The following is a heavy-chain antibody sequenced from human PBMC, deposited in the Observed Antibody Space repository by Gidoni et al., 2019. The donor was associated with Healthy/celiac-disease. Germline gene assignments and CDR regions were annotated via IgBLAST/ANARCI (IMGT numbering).Heavy chain of an antibody. D-gene: IGHD4-4*01. Sequence: QVQLQESGPGLVKPSHTLSLTCPVSVGSISSGRYYWSWSRQPAGKGLEWSGRSYTSGSTNYNPTRKSRVTISVDTSKNQFSLKLSSVTAADTAVYYCARDRTVTDYYYYYGMDVWGQGTTVTVSS. CDR1: VGSISSGRYY. J-gene: IGHJ6*02. CDR2: SYTSGST. V-gene: IGHV4-61*02. CDR3: ARDRTVTDYYYYYGMDV.